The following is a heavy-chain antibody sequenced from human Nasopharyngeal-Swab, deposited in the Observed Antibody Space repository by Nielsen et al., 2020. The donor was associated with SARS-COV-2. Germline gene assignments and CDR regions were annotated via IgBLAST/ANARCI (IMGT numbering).Heavy chain of an antibody. D-gene: IGHD3-16*02. Sequence: SETLSLTCTVSNGSINSYYWSWILQPPGKGLEWIGYIYFSGSTSYNPSLKSRVTMSVDTSKNQFSLNLTSVTAADTAVYYCARVALGSYLRGRGMDVWGQGTTVTVSS. V-gene: IGHV4-59*13. CDR2: IYFSGST. CDR1: NGSINSYY. CDR3: ARVALGSYLRGRGMDV. J-gene: IGHJ6*02.